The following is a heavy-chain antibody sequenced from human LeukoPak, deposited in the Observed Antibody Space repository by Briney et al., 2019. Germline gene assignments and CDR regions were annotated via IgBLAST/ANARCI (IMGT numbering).Heavy chain of an antibody. D-gene: IGHD3-10*01. J-gene: IGHJ4*02. Sequence: GGSLRLSCAASGFTFSSYWMSWVRQAPGKGLEWVANIKQDGSEKYYVDSVKGRFTISRDNAKNSLYLQMNSLRAEDTAVYYCAREDHYGSGPTEVYYFDYWGQGTLVTVSS. CDR1: GFTFSSYW. CDR2: IKQDGSEK. CDR3: AREDHYGSGPTEVYYFDY. V-gene: IGHV3-7*01.